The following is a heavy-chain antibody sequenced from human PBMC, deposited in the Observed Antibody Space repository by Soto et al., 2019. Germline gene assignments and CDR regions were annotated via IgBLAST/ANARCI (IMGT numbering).Heavy chain of an antibody. D-gene: IGHD2-15*01. CDR2: IDYNGVT. CDR1: GGSIYRSGYY. CDR3: GKVLVGVTRHTDSDS. V-gene: IGHV4-39*01. J-gene: IGHJ4*02. Sequence: PTETVSLTCTVSGGSIYRSGYYWGWIRQPPGRGLEWIGNIDYNGVTYSNPSLKSRVTISRDTSKNQFSLKLTSVTAADTALYYCGKVLVGVTRHTDSDSWGQATLVTV.